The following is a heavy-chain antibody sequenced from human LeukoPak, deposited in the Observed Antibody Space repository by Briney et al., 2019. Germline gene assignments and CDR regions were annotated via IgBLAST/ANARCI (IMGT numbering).Heavy chain of an antibody. CDR2: INPSSGST. J-gene: IGHJ4*02. CDR1: VYTVTSYY. V-gene: IGHV1-46*01. Sequence: VASVKVSCKASVYTVTSYYMHWVRQAPGQGLEWMGIINPSSGSTSYPQKFQGRVTMTRDTSTSTVYMELSSLRSEDTAVFYCARDTKRNYNFDYWGQGTLVTVSS. D-gene: IGHD1-7*01. CDR3: ARDTKRNYNFDY.